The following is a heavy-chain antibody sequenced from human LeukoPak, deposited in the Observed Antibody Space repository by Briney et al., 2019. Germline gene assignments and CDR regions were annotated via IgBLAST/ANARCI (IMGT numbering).Heavy chain of an antibody. CDR2: ISYDGSNK. J-gene: IGHJ6*02. D-gene: IGHD6-13*01. CDR1: GFTFSSYA. V-gene: IGHV3-30*04. Sequence: GGSLRLSCAASGFTFSSYAMHWVRQAPGKGLEWVAVISYDGSNKYYADSVKGRFTISRDNSKNTLYLQMNSLRAEDTAVYYCAKDQSRGVAAAGRPMDVWGQGTTVTVSS. CDR3: AKDQSRGVAAAGRPMDV.